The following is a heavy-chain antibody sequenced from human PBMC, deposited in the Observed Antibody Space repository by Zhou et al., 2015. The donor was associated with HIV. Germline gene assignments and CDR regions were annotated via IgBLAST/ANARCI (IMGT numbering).Heavy chain of an antibody. CDR3: ARPKTVVPAAIPRYYYYYYMDV. CDR2: IIPIFGTA. D-gene: IGHD2-2*02. Sequence: QVQLVQSGAEVKKPGSSVKVSCKASGGTFSSYAISWVRQAPGQGLEWMGGIIPIFGTANYAQKFQGRVTITADESTSTAYMELSSLRSEDTAVYYCARPKTVVPAAIPRYYYYYYMDVWGKGTTVTVSS. CDR1: GGTFSSYA. V-gene: IGHV1-69*01. J-gene: IGHJ6*03.